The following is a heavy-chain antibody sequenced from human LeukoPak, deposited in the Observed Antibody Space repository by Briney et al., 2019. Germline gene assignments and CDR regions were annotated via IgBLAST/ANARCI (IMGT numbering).Heavy chain of an antibody. Sequence: GGSLRLSCAASGFSFSSYAMSWVRQAPGKGLEWVSAISVSGGSTYYADSVKGRFTISRDNSKNTLYLQMNSLRAEDTAVYYCAGPRKPIVVVPAAPYAFDIWGQGTMVTVSS. CDR1: GFSFSSYA. V-gene: IGHV3-23*01. D-gene: IGHD2-2*01. J-gene: IGHJ3*02. CDR2: ISVSGGST. CDR3: AGPRKPIVVVPAAPYAFDI.